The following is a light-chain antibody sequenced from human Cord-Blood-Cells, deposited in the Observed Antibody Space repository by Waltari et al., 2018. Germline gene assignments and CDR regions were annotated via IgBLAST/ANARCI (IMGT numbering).Light chain of an antibody. V-gene: IGLV3-19*01. CDR3: NSRDSSGNHLV. CDR1: SLRSYS. J-gene: IGLJ2*01. CDR2: GKN. Sequence: SSELTQDPAVCVALGQRVGIACAGDSLRSYSASWYQQKPGQAPVLVIYGKNNRPSGIPDRFSGSSSGNTASLTITGAQAEDEADYYCNSRDSSGNHLVFGGGTKLTVL.